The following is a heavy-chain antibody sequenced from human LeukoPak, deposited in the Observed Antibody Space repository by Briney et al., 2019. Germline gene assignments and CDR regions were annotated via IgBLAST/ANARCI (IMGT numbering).Heavy chain of an antibody. CDR3: TRESARTGRYYDSTRFDP. CDR2: IRSKAYGGTT. D-gene: IGHD3-22*01. Sequence: GGSLRLSCTASGFTFGDYAMSWFRQAPGKGLEWVGFIRSKAYGGTTEYAASVKGRFTISRDDSKSIAYLQMNSLKTEDTAVYYCTRESARTGRYYDSTRFDPWGQGTLVTVSS. CDR1: GFTFGDYA. V-gene: IGHV3-49*03. J-gene: IGHJ5*02.